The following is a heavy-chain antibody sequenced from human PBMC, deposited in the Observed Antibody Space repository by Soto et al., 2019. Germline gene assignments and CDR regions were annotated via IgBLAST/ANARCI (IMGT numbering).Heavy chain of an antibody. J-gene: IGHJ4*02. CDR2: IIPILGIA. CDR1: GGTFSSYT. V-gene: IGHV1-69*08. CDR3: AREGQLAPHFGY. D-gene: IGHD6-6*01. Sequence: QVQLVQSGAEVKKPGSSVKVSCTASGGTFSSYTISWVRQAPGQGLEWMGRIIPILGIANYAQKYQGRVTVTADKSSSTAYVESSSLRSEGTAVYYCAREGQLAPHFGYWGQGTLVTVPS.